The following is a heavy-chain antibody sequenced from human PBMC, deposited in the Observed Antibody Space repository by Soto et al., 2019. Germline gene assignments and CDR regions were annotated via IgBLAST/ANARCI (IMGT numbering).Heavy chain of an antibody. V-gene: IGHV1-18*01. CDR1: GYTFTNYG. CDR3: ASRSPAFDY. Sequence: QVQLVQSGPEVKKPGASVKVSCKTSGYTFTNYGISWVRQAPGQGLEWMGWITTDKGKTTYAQKIQGRVTMTTHTSSITAYIELRSLISDDTAIYYCASRSPAFDYWGQVTLFTVSS. CDR2: ITTDKGKT. J-gene: IGHJ4*02.